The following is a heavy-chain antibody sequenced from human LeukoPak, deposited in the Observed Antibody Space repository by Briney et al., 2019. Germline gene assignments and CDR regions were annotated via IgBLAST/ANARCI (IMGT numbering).Heavy chain of an antibody. D-gene: IGHD5-24*01. J-gene: IGHJ1*01. Sequence: ASVKVSCKASGYTFTGYYMHWVRQAPGQGLEWMGWINPNSGGTNYAQKFQGRVTMTRDTSISTAYMELSRLRSDDTAVYYCARVSTDGYNTGNFEHWGQGTLVTVSS. CDR2: INPNSGGT. CDR1: GYTFTGYY. CDR3: ARVSTDGYNTGNFEH. V-gene: IGHV1-2*02.